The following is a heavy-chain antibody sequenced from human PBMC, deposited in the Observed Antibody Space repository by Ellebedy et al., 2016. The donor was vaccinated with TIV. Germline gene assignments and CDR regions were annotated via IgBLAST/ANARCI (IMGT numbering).Heavy chain of an antibody. V-gene: IGHV3-30-3*01. CDR1: GFTFSSYA. J-gene: IGHJ4*02. Sequence: GESLKISCAASGFTFSSYAMHWVRQAPGKGLEWVAVISSDGSSEYYADSVKGRFTISRDNSKNTLYLQMNSLRAEDTAVYYCARESTSWFYFDNWGQGTLVTVSS. CDR3: ARESTSWFYFDN. CDR2: ISSDGSSE. D-gene: IGHD6-13*01.